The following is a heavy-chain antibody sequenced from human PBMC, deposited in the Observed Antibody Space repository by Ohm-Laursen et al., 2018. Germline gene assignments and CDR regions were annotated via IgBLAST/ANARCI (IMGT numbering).Heavy chain of an antibody. V-gene: IGHV4-34*01. J-gene: IGHJ5*02. CDR2: ITHSGGT. Sequence: TLSLTCAVFGGSFSGNSWTWVRQSPGKGLEWIGEITHSGGTDYNPSLKSRLIMTVDPSKNHFSLNLTSVTAADTAVYYCTRGRLYPSPLDPWGQGSLVTVSS. CDR3: TRGRLYPSPLDP. CDR1: GGSFSGNS. D-gene: IGHD5/OR15-5a*01.